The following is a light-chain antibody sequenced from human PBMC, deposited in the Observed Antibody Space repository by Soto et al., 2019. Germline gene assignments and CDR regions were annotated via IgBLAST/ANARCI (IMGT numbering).Light chain of an antibody. CDR3: SSCTTISTYV. V-gene: IGLV2-14*01. CDR1: SSDVGGYNY. Sequence: QSVLTQPASVSGSPGQSITISCTGTSSDVGGYNYVSWYQQHPGKAPKLMISGVSNRPSGVPNRFSGSKSGNTASLTISGLQAEDEADYYCSSCTTISTYVFGTGTKVTVL. CDR2: GVS. J-gene: IGLJ1*01.